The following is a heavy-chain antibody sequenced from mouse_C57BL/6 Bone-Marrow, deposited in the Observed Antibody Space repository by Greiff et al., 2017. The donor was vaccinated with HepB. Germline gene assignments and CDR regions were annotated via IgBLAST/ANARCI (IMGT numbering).Heavy chain of an antibody. CDR2: IHPNSGST. V-gene: IGHV1-64*01. Sequence: QVQLQQPGAELVKPGASVKLSCKASGYTFTSYWMHWVKQRPGQGLEWIGMIHPNSGSTNYNEKFKSKATLTVDKSSSTAYMQLSSLTSEDSAVYYCARYLSSYWYFDGWGTGTTVTVSS. CDR1: GYTFTSYW. J-gene: IGHJ1*03. CDR3: ARYLSSYWYFDG. D-gene: IGHD1-1*01.